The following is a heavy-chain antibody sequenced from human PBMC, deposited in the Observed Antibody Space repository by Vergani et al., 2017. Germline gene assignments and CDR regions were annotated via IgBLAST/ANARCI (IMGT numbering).Heavy chain of an antibody. CDR1: GYTFTGYY. CDR2: INPNSGGT. D-gene: IGHD2-2*01. V-gene: IGHV1-2*02. J-gene: IGHJ3*02. Sequence: QVQLVQSGAEVKKPGASVKVSCKASGYTFTGYYMHWVRQAPGQGLEWMGWINPNSGGTNYAQKFQGRVTMTRDTSISTAYMELSRLRSDDTAVYYCARVYCSSTSCYFAFDIWGQGTMVTVSS. CDR3: ARVYCSSTSCYFAFDI.